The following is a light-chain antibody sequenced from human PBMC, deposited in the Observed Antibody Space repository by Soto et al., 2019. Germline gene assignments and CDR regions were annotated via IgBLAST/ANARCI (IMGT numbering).Light chain of an antibody. Sequence: SVLTQPASVSGSPGQSITISCTGTSSDVGSYNFVSWYQQLPGKAPKLMIYEVSNRPSGVSNRFSGSKSGNTASLTISGLQAEDEADYYCSSYTTSSNYVFGSGTKVTVL. CDR1: SSDVGSYNF. V-gene: IGLV2-14*01. CDR2: EVS. J-gene: IGLJ1*01. CDR3: SSYTTSSNYV.